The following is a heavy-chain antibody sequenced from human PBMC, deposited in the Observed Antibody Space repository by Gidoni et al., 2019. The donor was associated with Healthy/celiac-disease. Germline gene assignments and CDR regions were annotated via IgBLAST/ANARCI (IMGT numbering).Heavy chain of an antibody. D-gene: IGHD6-19*01. V-gene: IGHV3-48*03. CDR2: ISSSGSTI. CDR1: GFTFSSYE. CDR3: ARDVSGWLRFDY. J-gene: IGHJ4*02. Sequence: EVQLVESGGGLVQPGGSLRLSCAASGFTFSSYEMNLVRQAPGKGLEWVSYISSSGSTIYYADSVKGRFTISRDNAKNSLYLQMNSLRAEDTAVYYCARDVSGWLRFDYWGQGTLVTVSS.